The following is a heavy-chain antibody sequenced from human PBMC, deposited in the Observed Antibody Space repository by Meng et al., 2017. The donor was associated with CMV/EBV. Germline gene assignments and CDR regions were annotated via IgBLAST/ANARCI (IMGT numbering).Heavy chain of an antibody. J-gene: IGHJ4*02. D-gene: IGHD5-18*01. CDR3: GRERDTDMAIDY. CDR1: GFTFSNYW. Sequence: GGSLRLSCAASGFTFSNYWMYWVRQTPGKGLVWVSRINTDGSSTTYADSVKGRVTTSRDNAKNTLYLEMNSLRAEDTAVYYCGRERDTDMAIDYWGQGTLVTVSS. CDR2: INTDGSST. V-gene: IGHV3-74*01.